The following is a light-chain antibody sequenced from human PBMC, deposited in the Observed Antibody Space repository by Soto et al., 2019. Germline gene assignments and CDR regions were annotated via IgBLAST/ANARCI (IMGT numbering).Light chain of an antibody. CDR1: SSDVGSSNF. CDR2: EGS. CDR3: CSFPGTSTLYV. V-gene: IGLV2-23*01. J-gene: IGLJ1*01. Sequence: QSVLTQPASVSGSPGQSLTISCTGTSSDVGSSNFVSWYQQHPGKAPKLIIYEGSRRPSGVSGRFSGSKSGNAASLTISGIQAEDEADYYCCSFPGTSTLYVFGSGTKVTVL.